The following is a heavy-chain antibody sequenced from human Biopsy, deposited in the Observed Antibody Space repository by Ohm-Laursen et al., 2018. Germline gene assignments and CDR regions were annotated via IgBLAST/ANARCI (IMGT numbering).Heavy chain of an antibody. Sequence: SLRLSCAASGFRFSDYYMSWIRQAPGKGLEWLSYISSTSSDIAYADSVQGRFTISRDNAQNSLFLQMNSLRVEDTAIYHCVTTAGRGGGDSWGQGTLVTVSS. D-gene: IGHD6-25*01. CDR2: ISSTSSDI. V-gene: IGHV3-11*01. CDR3: VTTAGRGGGDS. CDR1: GFRFSDYY. J-gene: IGHJ4*02.